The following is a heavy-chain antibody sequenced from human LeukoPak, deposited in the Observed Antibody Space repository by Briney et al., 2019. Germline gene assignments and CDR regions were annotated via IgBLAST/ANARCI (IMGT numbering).Heavy chain of an antibody. D-gene: IGHD2-21*01. Sequence: GGPLRLSCTASGFTFDNYAMGWVRQAPGTGLEWVGFIRSKPYGGTTECAASVKGRFTISRDDSKSIAYLQMNSLKTEDTALYYCTRDVGLGELFFIPDNWGQGTLVTVSS. CDR3: TRDVGLGELFFIPDN. CDR2: IRSKPYGGTT. V-gene: IGHV3-49*04. CDR1: GFTFDNYA. J-gene: IGHJ4*02.